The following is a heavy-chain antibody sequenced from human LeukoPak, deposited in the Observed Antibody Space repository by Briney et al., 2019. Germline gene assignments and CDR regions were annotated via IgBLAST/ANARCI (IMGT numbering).Heavy chain of an antibody. Sequence: SETLSLTCTVSGGSISSYYWSRIRQPPGKGLEWIGYIYYSGSTNYNPSLKSRVTISVDTSKNQFSLKLSSVTAADTAVYYCAVGYCSSTSCYREFDPWGQGTLVTVSS. V-gene: IGHV4-59*01. J-gene: IGHJ5*02. CDR3: AVGYCSSTSCYREFDP. CDR2: IYYSGST. D-gene: IGHD2-2*01. CDR1: GGSISSYY.